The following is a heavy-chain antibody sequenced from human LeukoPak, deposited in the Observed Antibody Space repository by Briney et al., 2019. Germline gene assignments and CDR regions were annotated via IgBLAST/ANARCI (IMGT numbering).Heavy chain of an antibody. CDR1: GFSFSDYY. Sequence: PGGSLRLSCAASGFSFSDYYMSWIRQAPGKGLEWVSWVSFISSPGSTTYYADSVKGRFTISRDNAKNSLYLQMNSLSAGDTAVYYCARGGGYDSGYPRYFDLRGRGTLVTVSS. CDR3: ARGGGYDSGYPRYFDL. CDR2: ISSPGSTT. J-gene: IGHJ2*01. V-gene: IGHV3-11*01. D-gene: IGHD3-9*01.